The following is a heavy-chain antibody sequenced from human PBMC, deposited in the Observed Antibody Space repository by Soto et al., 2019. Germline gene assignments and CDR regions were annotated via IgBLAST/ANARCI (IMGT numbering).Heavy chain of an antibody. CDR1: GYTFTSYG. Sequence: GASVKVSCKASGYTFTSYGISWVRQAPGQGLEWMGWINVYNGNTKYAQKVQGRVTMTTDTSTSTAYMELRSLRSDDTAVYYCARVVGSGSYYNQYNWFDPWGQGTLDTVSS. V-gene: IGHV1-18*01. D-gene: IGHD3-10*01. CDR3: ARVVGSGSYYNQYNWFDP. J-gene: IGHJ5*02. CDR2: INVYNGNT.